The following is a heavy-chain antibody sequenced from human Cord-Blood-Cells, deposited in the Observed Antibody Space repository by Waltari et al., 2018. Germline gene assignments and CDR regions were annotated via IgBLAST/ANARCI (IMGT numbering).Heavy chain of an antibody. V-gene: IGHV4-39*01. CDR2: IYYSVST. Sequence: QLQLQESGPGLVKPSETLSLTCTVSGGSIRSSSYYWGWFRQPPGKGLEWIGSIYYSVSTYYNPSLKSRVTISVDTSKNQFSLKLSSVTAADTAVYYCARKATGVRFDYWGQGTLVTVSS. D-gene: IGHD7-27*01. J-gene: IGHJ4*02. CDR3: ARKATGVRFDY. CDR1: GGSIRSSSYY.